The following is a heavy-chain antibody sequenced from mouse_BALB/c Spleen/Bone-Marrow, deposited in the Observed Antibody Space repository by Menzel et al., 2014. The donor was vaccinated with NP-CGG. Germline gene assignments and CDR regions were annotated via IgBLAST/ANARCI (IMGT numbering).Heavy chain of an antibody. CDR2: IDPANGNT. CDR3: ARLITTDY. CDR1: GFNIKDTY. D-gene: IGHD2-4*01. J-gene: IGHJ2*01. Sequence: VQLKELGAELVKPGASVKLSCTASGFNIKDTYMHWVKQRPEQGLEWIGRIDPANGNTKYDPKFQGKATITADTSSNTAYLQLSSLTSEDTAVYYCARLITTDYWGQGTTLTVSS. V-gene: IGHV14-3*02.